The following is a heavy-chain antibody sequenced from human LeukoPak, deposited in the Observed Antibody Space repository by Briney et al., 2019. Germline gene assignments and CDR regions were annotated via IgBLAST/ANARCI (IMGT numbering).Heavy chain of an antibody. D-gene: IGHD2-15*01. V-gene: IGHV4-61*02. CDR3: ARYCSGGSCYFDL. J-gene: IGHJ5*02. Sequence: SQTLSLTCTVSGGSISSGSYDWRWIRQPAGKGLEWIERIYTSGSTNYNPSLKSRVTISVDTSKTQFSLKLSSVTAADTAVYYCARYCSGGSCYFDLWGQGTLVTVSS. CDR1: GGSISSGSYD. CDR2: IYTSGST.